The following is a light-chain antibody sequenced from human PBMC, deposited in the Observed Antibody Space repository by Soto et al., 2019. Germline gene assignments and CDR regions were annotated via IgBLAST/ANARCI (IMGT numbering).Light chain of an antibody. CDR1: SSDVGGYNY. CDR3: SAYAGSTFV. V-gene: IGLV2-8*01. J-gene: IGLJ1*01. CDR2: EVT. Sequence: QSVLTQPPSVSGSPGQSVTISCTGTSSDVGGYNYVSWYQQHPGKAPKVMIYEVTKRPSGVPDRFSGSKSGNTASLTVSGLQAEDESDYYCSAYAGSTFVFGTGTKVTVL.